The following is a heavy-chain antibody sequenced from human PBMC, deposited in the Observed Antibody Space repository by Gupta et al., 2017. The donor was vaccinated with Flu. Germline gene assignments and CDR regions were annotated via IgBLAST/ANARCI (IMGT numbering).Heavy chain of an antibody. CDR2: ISGSGGST. D-gene: IGHD3-22*01. Sequence: VRQAPGKGLEWVSAISGSGGSTYYADSVKGRFTISRDSSKNTLYLQMNSLRAEDTAVYYCAKDLSLPGDSSGYSPGAFDPWGQGTLVTVSS. J-gene: IGHJ5*02. V-gene: IGHV3-23*01. CDR3: AKDLSLPGDSSGYSPGAFDP.